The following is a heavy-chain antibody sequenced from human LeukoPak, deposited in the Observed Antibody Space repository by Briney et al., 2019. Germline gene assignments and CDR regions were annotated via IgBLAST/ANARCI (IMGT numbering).Heavy chain of an antibody. Sequence: SGPTLVNPTQTLTLTCTFSGFSLSTSGVGVGWIRQPPGKALECLALIYWDDDKRYSPSLKSRLTITKDTSKNQVVLTMTNMDPVDTATYYCALELELRRGGPYFDYWGQGTLVTVSS. CDR3: ALELELRRGGPYFDY. CDR1: GFSLSTSGVG. CDR2: IYWDDDK. D-gene: IGHD1-7*01. J-gene: IGHJ4*02. V-gene: IGHV2-5*02.